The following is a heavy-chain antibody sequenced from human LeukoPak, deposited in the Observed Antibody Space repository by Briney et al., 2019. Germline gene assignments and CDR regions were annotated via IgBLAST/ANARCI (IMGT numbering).Heavy chain of an antibody. CDR2: IYYSGST. J-gene: IGHJ4*02. CDR1: GGSIGSGGYY. CDR3: ARDKSLDY. V-gene: IGHV4-31*03. Sequence: KTSETLSLTCTVSGGSIGSGGYYWSWLRQHPGKGLEWIGYIYYSGSTYYNPSLKSRVTISVDTSKNQFSLKPSSVTSADTAVYYCARDKSLDYWGQGTLVTVSS.